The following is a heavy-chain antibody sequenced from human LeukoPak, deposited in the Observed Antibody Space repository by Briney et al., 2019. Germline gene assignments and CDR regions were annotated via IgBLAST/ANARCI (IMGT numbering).Heavy chain of an antibody. CDR2: IYYSGST. CDR1: GGSISSGGYY. J-gene: IGHJ1*01. V-gene: IGHV4-31*03. CDR3: ARVRAPYSSGWIPQH. Sequence: SETLSLTCTVSGGSISSGGYYWSWIRQHPGKGLEWIGYIYYSGSTYYNPSLKSRVTISVDTSKNQFSLKLSSVTAADTAVYYCARVRAPYSSGWIPQHWGQGTLVTVSS. D-gene: IGHD6-19*01.